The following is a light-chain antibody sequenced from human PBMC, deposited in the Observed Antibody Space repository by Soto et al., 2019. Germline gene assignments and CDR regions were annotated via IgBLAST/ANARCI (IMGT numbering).Light chain of an antibody. J-gene: IGLJ2*01. CDR3: QSYDASLSGSV. V-gene: IGLV1-40*01. Sequence: SVLTQPPSVSGAPGQRVTISCTGSSSTIGAGYDVHWYQHLPGTAPKLLIYGNNNRPSGVPDRFSGSKSGTSASLAITGLQAEDEADYDCQSYDASLSGSVFGGGTKLTVL. CDR2: GNN. CDR1: SSTIGAGYD.